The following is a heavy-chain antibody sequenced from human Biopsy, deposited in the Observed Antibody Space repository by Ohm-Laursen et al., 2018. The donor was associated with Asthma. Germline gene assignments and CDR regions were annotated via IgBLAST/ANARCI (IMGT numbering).Heavy chain of an antibody. D-gene: IGHD3-22*01. Sequence: ASVKVSCKASGYSFELNGMSWVRQRPGQGLEWMGWISDYLENPNYAQKFQGRVTMTRDTSTSTVYMELSSLRSEDTAVYYCARSMIVADGSDAFDIWGQGTMVTVSS. J-gene: IGHJ3*02. CDR1: GYSFELNG. V-gene: IGHV1-18*04. CDR3: ARSMIVADGSDAFDI. CDR2: ISDYLENP.